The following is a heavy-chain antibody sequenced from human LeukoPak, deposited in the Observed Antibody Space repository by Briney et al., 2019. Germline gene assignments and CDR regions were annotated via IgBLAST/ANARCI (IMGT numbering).Heavy chain of an antibody. V-gene: IGHV3-48*03. CDR3: ARVIIVGATGI. D-gene: IGHD1-26*01. CDR1: GFIFSSYE. J-gene: IGHJ3*02. Sequence: GGSLRLSCAASGFIFSSYEMNWVRQAPGKGLEWISYISSGGSTVHYADSVKGRFTISRDNAKNSLYLQMSSLRAEDTAVYYCARVIIVGATGIWGQGTMVTVSS. CDR2: ISSGGSTV.